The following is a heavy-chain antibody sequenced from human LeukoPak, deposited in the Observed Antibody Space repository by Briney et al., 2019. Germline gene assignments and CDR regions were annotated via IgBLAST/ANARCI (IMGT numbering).Heavy chain of an antibody. CDR1: GFPFNYYN. J-gene: IGHJ4*02. D-gene: IGHD3-16*02. CDR3: AKDGVRYRFDY. V-gene: IGHV3-30*02. Sequence: PGGSLRLSCAAPGFPFNYYNIHWVRQAPGKGLEWVAFMRNDGSEIHYADSVKGRFTISRDNSKNSLYLQMNSLRVEDTAVYFCAKDGVRYRFDYWGQGTLVTVSS. CDR2: MRNDGSEI.